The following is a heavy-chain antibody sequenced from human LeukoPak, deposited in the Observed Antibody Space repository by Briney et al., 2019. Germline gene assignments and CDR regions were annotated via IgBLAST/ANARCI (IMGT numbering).Heavy chain of an antibody. CDR2: IWYDGSNK. J-gene: IGHJ4*02. D-gene: IGHD4-17*01. CDR3: AREYGDRGGRYFDY. CDR1: GFTFSSYG. V-gene: IGHV3-33*08. Sequence: GGSLRLSCAASGFTFSSYGMHWVRQAPGKGLEWVAVIWYDGSNKYYADSVKGRFTISRDNSKNTLYLQMNSLRAEDTAVYHCAREYGDRGGRYFDYWGQGTLVTVSS.